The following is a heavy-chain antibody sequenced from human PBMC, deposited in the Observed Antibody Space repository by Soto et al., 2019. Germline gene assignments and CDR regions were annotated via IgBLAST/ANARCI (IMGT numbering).Heavy chain of an antibody. V-gene: IGHV4-61*01. CDR1: GGSVSDKTYY. CDR2: VYYSGTT. J-gene: IGHJ4*02. CDR3: ARTTAVPNTLRSRYFFDY. D-gene: IGHD4-17*01. Sequence: LETLSLTCSVSGGSVSDKTYYWRWVRQPPGKRLEWIGYVYYSGTTNYNPSLKSRVTISVDLSRNRFSLRLSSVTTADTALYYCARTTAVPNTLRSRYFFDYWGQGTLVTVSS.